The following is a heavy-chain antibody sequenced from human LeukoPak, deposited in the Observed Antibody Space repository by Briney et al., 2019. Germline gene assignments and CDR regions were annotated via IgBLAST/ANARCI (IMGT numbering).Heavy chain of an antibody. CDR1: GFTFSSYA. CDR3: ARDMSGSYYGYYFDY. J-gene: IGHJ4*02. D-gene: IGHD1-26*01. CDR2: ISYDGSNK. V-gene: IGHV3-30-3*01. Sequence: GGSLRLSCAASGFTFSSYAMHWVRQAPGKGLEWVAVISYDGSNKYYADSVKGRFTISRDNSKNTLYLQMNSLRAEDTAVYYCARDMSGSYYGYYFDYWGQGTLVTVSS.